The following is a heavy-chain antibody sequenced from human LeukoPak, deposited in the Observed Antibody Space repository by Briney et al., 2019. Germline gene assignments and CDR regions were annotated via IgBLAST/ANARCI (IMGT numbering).Heavy chain of an antibody. CDR3: ARGGYYYDSSGYFGFYSFDY. CDR1: GFTLSTNA. J-gene: IGHJ4*02. D-gene: IGHD3-22*01. V-gene: IGHV4-34*01. Sequence: GSLRLSCLTSGFTLSTNAMSWVRQAPGKGLEWIGEINHSGSTNYNPSLKSRVTISVDTSKNQFSLKLSSVTAADTAVYYCARGGYYYDSSGYFGFYSFDYWGQGTLVTVSS. CDR2: INHSGST.